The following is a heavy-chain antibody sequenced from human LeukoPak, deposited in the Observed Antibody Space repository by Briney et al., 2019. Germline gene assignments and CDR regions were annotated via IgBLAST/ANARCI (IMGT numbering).Heavy chain of an antibody. CDR1: GFTFSSYG. J-gene: IGHJ6*03. V-gene: IGHV3-30*02. CDR3: AKGPTARPFYYYYMDV. Sequence: QSGGSLRLSCAASGFTFSSYGMHWVRQAPGKGLERVAFIRYDGSNKYYADSVKGRFTISRDNSKNTLYLQMNSLRAEDTAVYYCAKGPTARPFYYYYMDVWGKGTTVTVSS. CDR2: IRYDGSNK. D-gene: IGHD6-6*01.